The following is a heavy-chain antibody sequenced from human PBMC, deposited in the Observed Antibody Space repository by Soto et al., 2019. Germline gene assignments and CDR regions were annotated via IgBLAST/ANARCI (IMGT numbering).Heavy chain of an antibody. CDR3: ARSSGRFSDFDQ. V-gene: IGHV1-2*02. Sequence: GASVKVSCKTSGYTFTAYDLHWVRQAPGQGLEWMGWINPNSGDTNYAQKFQGGVTMTRDTSISTAYMVLTRLTSDDTAVFYCARSSGRFSDFDQWGQGTLVTVSS. J-gene: IGHJ4*02. D-gene: IGHD1-26*01. CDR1: GYTFTAYD. CDR2: INPNSGDT.